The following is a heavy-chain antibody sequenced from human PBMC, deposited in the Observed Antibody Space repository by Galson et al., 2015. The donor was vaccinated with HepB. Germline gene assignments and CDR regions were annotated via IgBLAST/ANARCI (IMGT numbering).Heavy chain of an antibody. CDR1: GFTFSDAW. CDR2: IKRRSDGGVT. J-gene: IGHJ6*03. D-gene: IGHD3-3*01. Sequence: SLRLSCAASGFTFSDAWMSWVRQAPGKGLEWVGRIKRRSDGGVTDYAAPVKGRFTIMRDDSKNTLFLQMNSLKTEDTAVYYCTSTTLWSGIYYYYMDGWGKGTTVTVSS. CDR3: TSTTLWSGIYYYYMDG. V-gene: IGHV3-15*01.